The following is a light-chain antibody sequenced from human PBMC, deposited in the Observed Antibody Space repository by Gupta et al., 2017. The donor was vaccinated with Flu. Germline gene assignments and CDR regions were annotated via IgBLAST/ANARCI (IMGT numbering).Light chain of an antibody. CDR3: QQHSERPPYT. CDR1: QSVGTY. Sequence: EIVLTQSPATLSLSPGERATLSCRASQSVGTYLAWYQQKSGQNPRLLIYDASNRATGIPARFRGSGSGTDYTLTISSLEPEDVAVDDWQQHSERPPYTFGQGTKLEI. CDR2: DAS. V-gene: IGKV3-11*01. J-gene: IGKJ2*01.